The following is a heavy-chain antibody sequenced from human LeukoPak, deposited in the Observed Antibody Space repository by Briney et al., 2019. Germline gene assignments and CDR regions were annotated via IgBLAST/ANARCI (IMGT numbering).Heavy chain of an antibody. D-gene: IGHD2-21*02. V-gene: IGHV4-34*01. J-gene: IGHJ4*02. CDR2: INHSGST. Sequence: TSETLSLTCAVYGGSFSGYYWSWIRQPPGKGLEWIGEINHSGSTNYNPSLKSRVTISVDTSKNQFSLKLSSVTAADTAVYYCARGPLPGVVTAILDYWGQGTLVTVSS. CDR3: ARGPLPGVVTAILDY. CDR1: GGSFSGYY.